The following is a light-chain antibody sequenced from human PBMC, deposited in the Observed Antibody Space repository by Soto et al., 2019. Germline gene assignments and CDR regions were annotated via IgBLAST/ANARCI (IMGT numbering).Light chain of an antibody. CDR3: CSYTSSDTHLL. CDR2: EVI. CDR1: SSDVGGYNY. V-gene: IGLV2-14*01. J-gene: IGLJ2*01. Sequence: QSVLTQPASVSGSPGQSITISCTGSSSDVGGYNYVSWYQQHPGKAPKLLIYEVINRPSGVSSRFSGSKSGNTASLTISGVQAEDVADYYGCSYTSSDTHLLFCGGTKLTVL.